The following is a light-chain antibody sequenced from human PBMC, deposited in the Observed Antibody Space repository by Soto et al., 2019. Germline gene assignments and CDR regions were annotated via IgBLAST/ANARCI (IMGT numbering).Light chain of an antibody. J-gene: IGLJ1*01. V-gene: IGLV1-44*01. CDR3: CSYVGATTYV. CDR2: SNN. CDR1: SSNIGSNT. Sequence: QSALTQPPSASGTPGQRVTISCSGSSSNIGSNTVNWYQQLPGTAPKLLIYSNNQRPSGVPDRFSGSKSGTSASLAISGLQAEDEAEYFCCSYVGATTYVFGSGTKVTVL.